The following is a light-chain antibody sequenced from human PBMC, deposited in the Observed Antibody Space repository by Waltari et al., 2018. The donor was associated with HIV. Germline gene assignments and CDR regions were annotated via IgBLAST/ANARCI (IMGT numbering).Light chain of an antibody. J-gene: IGKJ4*01. CDR2: GES. V-gene: IGKV3-15*01. Sequence: EIVMTQSPATLSVSPGERATLSCRASQSLSSNLAWYQQKPGQAPRLLIYGESTRATGIPARFSGSVSGTEFTLTISSLQSEDFAVYYCQQYTNWPLTFGGGTKVEIK. CDR3: QQYTNWPLT. CDR1: QSLSSN.